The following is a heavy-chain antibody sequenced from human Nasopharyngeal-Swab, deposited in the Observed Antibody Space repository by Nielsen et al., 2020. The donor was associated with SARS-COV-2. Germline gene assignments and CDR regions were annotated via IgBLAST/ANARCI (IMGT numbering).Heavy chain of an antibody. D-gene: IGHD1-1*01. CDR2: IIPIFGTA. J-gene: IGHJ3*02. V-gene: IGHV1-69*01. CDR3: ARGFWGRTTGTMRYVAFDI. Sequence: WVRQAPGQGLEWMGGIIPIFGTANYAQKFQGRVTITADESTSTAYMELSSLRSEDTAVYYCARGFWGRTTGTMRYVAFDIWGQGTMVTVSS.